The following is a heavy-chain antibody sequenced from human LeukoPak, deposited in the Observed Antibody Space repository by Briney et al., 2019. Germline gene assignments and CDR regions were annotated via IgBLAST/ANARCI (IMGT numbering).Heavy chain of an antibody. CDR2: IYYSGST. D-gene: IGHD3-10*01. J-gene: IGHJ6*02. CDR3: ARGYYGSGTSYYYYYYGMDV. Sequence: PSETLSLTCTVSGGSISSYYWSWLRQPPGKGLEWVGYIYYSGSTNYNPSLKSRVTISVDTSKNQFSLKLSSVTAADTAVYYCARGYYGSGTSYYYYYYGMDVWGQGTTVTVSS. V-gene: IGHV4-59*08. CDR1: GGSISSYY.